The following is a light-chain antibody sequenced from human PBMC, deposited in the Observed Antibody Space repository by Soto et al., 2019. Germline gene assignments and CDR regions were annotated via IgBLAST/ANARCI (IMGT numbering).Light chain of an antibody. Sequence: DIQMTQSPSSLSAFVGDSVTITCHASQRLSTFLNWYHQKPGKAPKLLIYSASYLQSGVPSNFSGSGSGTDFTLSIVTLQPEDFGTYFCQQSYRLPLTFGGGTKLYI. CDR1: QRLSTF. CDR3: QQSYRLPLT. J-gene: IGKJ4*01. CDR2: SAS. V-gene: IGKV1-39*01.